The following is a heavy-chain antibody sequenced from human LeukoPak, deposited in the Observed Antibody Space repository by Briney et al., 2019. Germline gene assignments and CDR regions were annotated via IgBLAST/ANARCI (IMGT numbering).Heavy chain of an antibody. V-gene: IGHV1-46*01. CDR3: AREEGQWLANY. CDR2: INPHGGST. Sequence: ASVKVSCKASGYTFTSYYMHWVRQAPGQGLEWMGIINPHGGSTTYAQKFQGRVTMTRDTSTSTVYMELSSLRSEDTAVYYCAREEGQWLANYWGQGTLVTVSS. J-gene: IGHJ4*02. CDR1: GYTFTSYY. D-gene: IGHD6-19*01.